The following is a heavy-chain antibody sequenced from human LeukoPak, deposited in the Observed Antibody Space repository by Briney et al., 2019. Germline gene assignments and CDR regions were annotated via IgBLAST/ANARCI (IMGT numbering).Heavy chain of an antibody. D-gene: IGHD4-11*01. CDR1: GFTFSSYA. J-gene: IGHJ3*02. CDR3: AKVGDYSNYENAFDI. V-gene: IGHV3-23*01. Sequence: PGGSLRLSCAASGFTFSSYAMSWVRQAPGQGLEWVSAISGSGGSTYYADSVKGRFTISRDNSKNTLYLQMNSLRAEDTAVYYCAKVGDYSNYENAFDIWGQGTMVTVSS. CDR2: ISGSGGST.